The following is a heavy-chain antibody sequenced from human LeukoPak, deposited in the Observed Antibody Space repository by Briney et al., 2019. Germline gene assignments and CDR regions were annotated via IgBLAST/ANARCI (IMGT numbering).Heavy chain of an antibody. V-gene: IGHV3-30*02. CDR3: ARGAPYYDFWSGFGPREKKAFDI. D-gene: IGHD3-3*01. Sequence: GGSLRLSCAASGFTFSSYGMHWVRQAPGKGLEWVAFIRYDGSNKCYADSVKGRFTISRDNSKNTLYLQMNSLRAEDTAVYYCARGAPYYDFWSGFGPREKKAFDIWGQGTMVTVSS. CDR2: IRYDGSNK. CDR1: GFTFSSYG. J-gene: IGHJ3*02.